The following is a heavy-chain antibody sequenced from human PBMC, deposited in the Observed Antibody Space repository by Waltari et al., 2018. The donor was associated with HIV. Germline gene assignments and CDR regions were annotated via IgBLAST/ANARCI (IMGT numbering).Heavy chain of an antibody. CDR3: TRGADTLSSGSHDY. V-gene: IGHV3-23*01. CDR2: ISGSGLST. D-gene: IGHD6-19*01. J-gene: IGHJ4*02. CDR1: GFTFSSSA. Sequence: EVQLLESGGGLVQPGGSLRLSCAASGFTFSSSAMSWGRQAPGKGLEWVSDISGSGLSTQYTDSVKGRFTISRDTSTTTLYLQMNNLRAEDTALYYCTRGADTLSSGSHDYWGQGTLVTVSS.